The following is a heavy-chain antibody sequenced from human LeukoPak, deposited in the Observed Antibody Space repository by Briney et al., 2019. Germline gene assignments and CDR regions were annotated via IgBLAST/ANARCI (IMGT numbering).Heavy chain of an antibody. D-gene: IGHD6-25*01. V-gene: IGHV4-59*08. CDR2: IYYTGST. J-gene: IGHJ4*02. Sequence: SETLSLTCTVSGGSISNYYWSWIRQPPGKGLEWIGYIYYTGSTTYNSSLKSRVTISVDTSKNQFSLKLTSVTAADTAVYYCARGRLPIDYWGQGTLVTVSS. CDR1: GGSISNYY. CDR3: ARGRLPIDY.